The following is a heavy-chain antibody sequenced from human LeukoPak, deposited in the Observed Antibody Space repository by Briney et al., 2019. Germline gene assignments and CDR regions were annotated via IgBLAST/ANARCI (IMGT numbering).Heavy chain of an antibody. CDR3: ARDGEIIIRGVLAWGPKRQMEGSWFDP. CDR1: GSSLSDYY. CDR2: IHRSGAT. D-gene: IGHD3-10*01. Sequence: TPSETLSLTCTVSGSSLSDYYWAWIRHSAGKGLEWIGRIHRSGATSYSPSLKSRAFMSVDTSKNQFSLMLTSVTAADTAVYYCARDGEIIIRGVLAWGPKRQMEGSWFDPWGQGTLVTVSS. V-gene: IGHV4-4*07. J-gene: IGHJ5*02.